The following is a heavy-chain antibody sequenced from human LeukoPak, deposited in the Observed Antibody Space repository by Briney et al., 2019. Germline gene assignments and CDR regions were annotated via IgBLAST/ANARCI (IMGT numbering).Heavy chain of an antibody. CDR3: ARYCLLLGG. CDR1: GFTFSSYG. V-gene: IGHV3-74*01. D-gene: IGHD2/OR15-2a*01. J-gene: IGHJ3*01. Sequence: PGGSLRLSCAASGFTFSSYGMSWGRQAPGEGLEWVSGINSDGSSTSYVGSVKGRFTISRDTAKSTQCIQMKSLRAQDAAVYNCARYCLLLGGWGQGKMVSVFS. CDR2: INSDGSST.